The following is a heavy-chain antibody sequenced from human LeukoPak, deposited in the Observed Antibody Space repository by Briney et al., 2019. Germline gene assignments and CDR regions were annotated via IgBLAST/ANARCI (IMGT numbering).Heavy chain of an antibody. CDR3: ARGRADFWSGYYSGGYFDY. D-gene: IGHD3-3*01. CDR1: GYTFTGYY. J-gene: IGHJ4*02. Sequence: GASVKVSCKASGYTFTGYYMHWVRQAPGQGLEWMGWINPNSGGTNYAQKFQGWVTMTRDTSISTAYMELSRLRSDDTAVYYCARGRADFWSGYYSGGYFDYWGQGTLVTVSS. CDR2: INPNSGGT. V-gene: IGHV1-2*04.